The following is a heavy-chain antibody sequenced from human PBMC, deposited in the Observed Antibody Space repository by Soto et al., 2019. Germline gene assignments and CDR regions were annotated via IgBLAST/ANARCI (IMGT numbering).Heavy chain of an antibody. D-gene: IGHD2-2*01. CDR1: GGSISSYY. Sequence: SETLSLTCTVSGGSISSYYWSWIRQPPGKGLEWIGYIYYSGSTNYNPSLKSRVTISVDTSKNQFSLKLSSVTAADTAVYYCARRVPATRGAFDIWGQGTMVTVSS. V-gene: IGHV4-59*08. CDR2: IYYSGST. CDR3: ARRVPATRGAFDI. J-gene: IGHJ3*02.